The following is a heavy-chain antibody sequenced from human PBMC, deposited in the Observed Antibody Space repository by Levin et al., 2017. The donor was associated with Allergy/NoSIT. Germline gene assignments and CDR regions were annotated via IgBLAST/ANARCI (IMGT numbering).Heavy chain of an antibody. CDR3: ASNGYGGDY. CDR2: INHSGST. D-gene: IGHD5-18*01. V-gene: IGHV4-34*01. J-gene: IGHJ4*02. Sequence: SETLSLTCAVYGGSFSGYYWSWIRQPPGKGLEWIGEINHSGSTNYNPSLKSRVTISVDTSKNQFSLKLSSVTAADTAVYYCASNGYGGDYWGQGTLVTVSS. CDR1: GGSFSGYY.